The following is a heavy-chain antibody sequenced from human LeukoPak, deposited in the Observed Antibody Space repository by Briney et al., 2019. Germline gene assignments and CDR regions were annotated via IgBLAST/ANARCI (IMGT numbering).Heavy chain of an antibody. J-gene: IGHJ5*02. CDR2: INHGGVT. D-gene: IGHD3-10*01. CDR1: GESFSDYS. Sequence: SETLSLTCGVYGESFSDYSWSWIRQPPGKGLEWIEEINHGGVTNYNPSLKSRVTISVDTSKNHFSLNLKSVTAADTAIYYCARVRGTFYYGSGSPYNWFDPWGQGTLVTVSS. CDR3: ARVRGTFYYGSGSPYNWFDP. V-gene: IGHV4-34*01.